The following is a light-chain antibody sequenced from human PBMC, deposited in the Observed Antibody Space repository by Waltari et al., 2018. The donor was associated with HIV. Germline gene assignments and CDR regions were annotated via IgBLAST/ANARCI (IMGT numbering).Light chain of an antibody. CDR3: QQYNNWPRT. V-gene: IGKV3-15*01. CDR1: QSVSSN. CDR2: GAS. J-gene: IGKJ1*01. Sequence: EIVMTQSPATLPVSPGERATLPCRASQSVSSNLAWYQQKPGQAPRLLIYGASTRATGIPARFSGSGSGTEFTLTISSLQSEDFAVYYCQQYNNWPRTFGQGTKVEIK.